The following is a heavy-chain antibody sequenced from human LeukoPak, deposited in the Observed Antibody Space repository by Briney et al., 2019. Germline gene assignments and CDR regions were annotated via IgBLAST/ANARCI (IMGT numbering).Heavy chain of an antibody. V-gene: IGHV3-23*01. CDR1: RFTFSSSA. CDR2: IGGSGGNT. D-gene: IGHD3-10*01. J-gene: IGHJ4*02. CDR3: ARKAGYYYGSGDY. Sequence: GGSLRLSCAASRFTFSSSAMSWVRQAPGKGLEWVSTIGGSGGNTYYADSVKGLFTISRDNSKNTLYLQMHSLRAEDTAVYYCARKAGYYYGSGDYWGQGTLVTVSS.